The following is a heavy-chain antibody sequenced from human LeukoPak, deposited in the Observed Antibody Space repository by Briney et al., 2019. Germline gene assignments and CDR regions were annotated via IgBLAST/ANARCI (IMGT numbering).Heavy chain of an antibody. Sequence: ASVKVSCKASGYTFTDYYVHWVRQAPGQGLEWMGRINPHSGGTNYAQKFQGRVTMTRDTSISTVYMELSRLKSDDTAVYYCARWGPLRLPGGYWGQGTLVTVSS. D-gene: IGHD3-16*01. J-gene: IGHJ4*02. V-gene: IGHV1-2*06. CDR2: INPHSGGT. CDR3: ARWGPLRLPGGY. CDR1: GYTFTDYY.